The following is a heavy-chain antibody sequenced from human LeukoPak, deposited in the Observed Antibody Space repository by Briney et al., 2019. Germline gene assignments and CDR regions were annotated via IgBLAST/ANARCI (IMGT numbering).Heavy chain of an antibody. V-gene: IGHV3-21*01. CDR3: ARVRTIDSYCSGGSCYSGVGIDY. Sequence: GGSLRLSCAASGFTFSSYSMNWVRQAPGKGLEWVSSISSSSSYIYYADSVKGRFTISRDNAKNSLYLQMNSLRAEDTAVYYCARVRTIDSYCSGGSCYSGVGIDYWGQGTLVTVSS. CDR1: GFTFSSYS. J-gene: IGHJ4*02. D-gene: IGHD2-15*01. CDR2: ISSSSSYI.